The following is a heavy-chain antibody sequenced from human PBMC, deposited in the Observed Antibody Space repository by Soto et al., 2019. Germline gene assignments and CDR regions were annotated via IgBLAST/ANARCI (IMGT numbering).Heavy chain of an antibody. CDR2: MNPNSGNT. V-gene: IGHV1-8*01. J-gene: IGHJ4*02. CDR1: GYTFTSYD. Sequence: ASVKVSCKASGYTFTSYDINWVRQATGQGLEWMGWMNPNSGNTGYAQKFQGRVTMTRNTSIRTACMELSSLRSEDTAVYYCARGIAARVGFDYWGQGTLVTVSS. D-gene: IGHD6-6*01. CDR3: ARGIAARVGFDY.